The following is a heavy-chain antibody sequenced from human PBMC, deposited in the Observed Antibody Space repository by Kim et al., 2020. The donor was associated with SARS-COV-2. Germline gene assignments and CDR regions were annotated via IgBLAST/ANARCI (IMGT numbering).Heavy chain of an antibody. CDR1: GGSFSGYY. V-gene: IGHV4-34*01. Sequence: SETLSLTCAVYGGSFSGYYWSWIRQPPGKGLEWIGEINHSGSTNYNPSLKSRVTISVDTSKNQFSLKLSSVTAADTAVYYCARGPGRPFTIFGVVIIPPEAAYATKPRQHYGMDVWGQGTTVTVSS. CDR3: ARGPGRPFTIFGVVIIPPEAAYATKPRQHYGMDV. CDR2: INHSGST. D-gene: IGHD3-3*01. J-gene: IGHJ6*02.